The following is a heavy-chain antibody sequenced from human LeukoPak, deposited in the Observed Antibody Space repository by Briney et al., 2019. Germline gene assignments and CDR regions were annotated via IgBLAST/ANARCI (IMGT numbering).Heavy chain of an antibody. V-gene: IGHV1-2*02. J-gene: IGHJ4*02. D-gene: IGHD5-18*01. CDR3: VRVALAGSRIRLFDK. CDR2: VNLNSGGT. Sequence: ASVKVSCKASGYTFTAYAMNWVRQAPGQGPEWMGWVNLNSGGTQYVQKFRGRVTMTRDTSISTAYMELTSLRYDDTAMYFCVRVALAGSRIRLFDKWGQGTLVTVSS. CDR1: GYTFTAYA.